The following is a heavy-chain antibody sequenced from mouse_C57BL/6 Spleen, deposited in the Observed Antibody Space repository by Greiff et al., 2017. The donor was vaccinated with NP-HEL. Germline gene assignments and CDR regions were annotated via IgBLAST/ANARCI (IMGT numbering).Heavy chain of an antibody. J-gene: IGHJ3*01. D-gene: IGHD2-2*01. CDR2: IYPGSGNT. CDR1: GYSFTSYY. Sequence: QVQLQQSGPELVKPGASVKISCKASGYSFTSYYIHWVKQRPGQGLEWIGWIYPGSGNTKYNEKFKGKATLTADTSSSTAYMQLSSLTSEDSAVYYCAREPPAMVKGFAYWGQGTLVTVSA. CDR3: AREPPAMVKGFAY. V-gene: IGHV1-66*01.